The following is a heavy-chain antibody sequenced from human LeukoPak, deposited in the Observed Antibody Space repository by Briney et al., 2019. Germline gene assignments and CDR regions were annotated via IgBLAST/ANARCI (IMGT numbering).Heavy chain of an antibody. D-gene: IGHD3-3*01. CDR3: ARDGAFWSGYPYYFDY. J-gene: IGHJ4*02. CDR1: GFTFSTYG. Sequence: GGPLRLSCAASGFTFSTYGMHWVRQAPGKGLEWVAVIWYDGSNSYYADSVMGRFTISRDNSKNTLYLQMNSLRAEDTAVYYCARDGAFWSGYPYYFDYWGQGTLVTVSS. V-gene: IGHV3-33*01. CDR2: IWYDGSNS.